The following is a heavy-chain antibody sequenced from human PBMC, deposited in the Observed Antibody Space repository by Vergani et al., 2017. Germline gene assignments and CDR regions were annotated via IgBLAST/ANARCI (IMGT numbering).Heavy chain of an antibody. CDR3: ARVNTETNGHLYYYYDMDV. J-gene: IGHJ6*02. V-gene: IGHV4-34*01. CDR2: IDHTGRP. CDR1: GGSFTSYH. D-gene: IGHD4-11*01. Sequence: QVQLKQWGGGLLKPSETLSLTCVVNGGSFTSYHWTWIRQSPGEGLEWVGDIDHTGRPDYNPSLKSRLTMSVDKSRNQFSLTLNSVTATDTAIYFCARVNTETNGHLYYYYDMDVWGQGTAVTVS.